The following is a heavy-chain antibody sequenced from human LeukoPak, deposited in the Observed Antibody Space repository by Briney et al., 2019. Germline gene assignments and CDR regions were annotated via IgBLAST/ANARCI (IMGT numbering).Heavy chain of an antibody. CDR3: AKAIGGYSYGYFES. D-gene: IGHD5-18*01. CDR1: GFTFSSYA. J-gene: IGHJ4*02. Sequence: PGGSLRLSCAPSGFTFSSYAMHWVRQARGKGLEWVAVISFDRRDNYYADSVKGRLTTSRDNSKNTLYLQMNRLRAEDTAVYYCAKAIGGYSYGYFESWGQGDLFTLSS. CDR2: ISFDRRDN. V-gene: IGHV3-30*18.